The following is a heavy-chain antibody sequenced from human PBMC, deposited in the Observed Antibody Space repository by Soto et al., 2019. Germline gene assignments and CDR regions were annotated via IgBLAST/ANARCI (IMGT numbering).Heavy chain of an antibody. D-gene: IGHD6-6*01. CDR3: ARASGVYSSSSSGFDP. CDR2: ISYDGSNK. J-gene: IGHJ5*02. CDR1: GFTFSSYA. V-gene: IGHV3-30-3*01. Sequence: QVQLVESGGGVVQPGRSLRLSCAASGFTFSSYAMNWVRQAPGKGLEWVAVISYDGSNKYYADSVKGRFTITRDNSKNTLYLQMNGLRAEDTAVYYCARASGVYSSSSSGFDPWGQGTLVTVSS.